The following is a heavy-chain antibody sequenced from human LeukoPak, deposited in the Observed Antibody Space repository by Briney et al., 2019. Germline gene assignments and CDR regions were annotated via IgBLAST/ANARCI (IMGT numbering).Heavy chain of an antibody. CDR3: ARSCDSSGLFDY. CDR2: ISSSSSYI. V-gene: IGHV3-21*01. D-gene: IGHD3-22*01. CDR1: GFTFSSYS. Sequence: GGSLRLSCAASGFTFSSYSMNWVRQAPGKGLEWVSSISSSSSYIYYADSVKGRFTISRDNAKNSLYLQMNSLRAEDTAVYYCARSCDSSGLFDYCGQGTLVTVSS. J-gene: IGHJ4*02.